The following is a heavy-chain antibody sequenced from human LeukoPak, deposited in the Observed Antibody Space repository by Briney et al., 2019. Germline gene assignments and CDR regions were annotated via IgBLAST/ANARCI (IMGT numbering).Heavy chain of an antibody. V-gene: IGHV4-4*07. Sequence: SQTLSLTCAVSGGSISSYYWSWIRQPAGKGLEWIGRIYTSGSTNYNPSLKSRVTMSVDTSKNQFSLKLSSVTAADTAVYYCASRLRYFDWLYLDAFDIWGQGTMVTVSS. CDR2: IYTSGST. CDR1: GGSISSYY. D-gene: IGHD3-9*01. J-gene: IGHJ3*02. CDR3: ASRLRYFDWLYLDAFDI.